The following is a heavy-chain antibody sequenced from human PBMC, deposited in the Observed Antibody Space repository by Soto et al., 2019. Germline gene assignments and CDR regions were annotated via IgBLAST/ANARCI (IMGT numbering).Heavy chain of an antibody. Sequence: QVQLVQSGAEVKKPGASVKVSCKASGGTFKSYAISWVRQAPGQGLEWLGGIMPIFGTADYAQNFQGRVTITADESTSTAYMELSSLTSEDTAVYYCANWGDTDPHVGNYYYGIDIWGQGTTVTVS. V-gene: IGHV1-69*12. J-gene: IGHJ6*02. CDR2: IMPIFGTA. D-gene: IGHD7-27*01. CDR1: GGTFKSYA. CDR3: ANWGDTDPHVGNYYYGIDI.